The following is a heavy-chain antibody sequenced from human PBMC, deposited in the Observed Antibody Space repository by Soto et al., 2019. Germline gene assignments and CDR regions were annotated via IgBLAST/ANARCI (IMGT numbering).Heavy chain of an antibody. J-gene: IGHJ5*02. D-gene: IGHD3-16*01. V-gene: IGHV4-31*03. CDR1: GGSISSGGYY. Sequence: QVQLQESGPGLVKPSQTLSLTCTVSGGSISSGGYYWSWIRQHPGKGLEWIGYIYYSGSTYYNPSLRSRFTISVDPSKNHFSLKLSSVTAADTAVYYCARDGGVQGGSGFDPWGQGTLVTVSS. CDR2: IYYSGST. CDR3: ARDGGVQGGSGFDP.